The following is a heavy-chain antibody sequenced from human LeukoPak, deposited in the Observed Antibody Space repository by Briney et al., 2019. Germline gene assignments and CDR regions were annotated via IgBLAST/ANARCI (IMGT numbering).Heavy chain of an antibody. V-gene: IGHV3-23*01. D-gene: IGHD2-8*02. CDR2: IFSSGGEI. CDR1: GFTFSTFA. J-gene: IGHJ4*02. Sequence: GGSLRLSCAASGFTFSTFAMIWVRQPPGKGLEWVSSIFSSGGEIHYADSVRGRFTISRDNSKSTLSLQMNSLRAEDTAIYYCATYRQVLLPFESWGQGTLVTVSS. CDR3: ATYRQVLLPFES.